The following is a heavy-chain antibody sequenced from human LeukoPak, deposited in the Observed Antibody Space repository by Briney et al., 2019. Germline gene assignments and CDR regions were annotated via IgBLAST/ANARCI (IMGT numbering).Heavy chain of an antibody. Sequence: GGSLRLSCAASGFTFSSYDMHWVRQAPGKGLEWVSAIGTAGDTYYPGSVKGRFTISRENAKNSLYLQMNSLRAGDTAVYYCAAGIAVAGSLDYWGQGTLVTVSS. D-gene: IGHD6-19*01. CDR2: IGTAGDT. V-gene: IGHV3-13*01. CDR1: GFTFSSYD. J-gene: IGHJ4*02. CDR3: AAGIAVAGSLDY.